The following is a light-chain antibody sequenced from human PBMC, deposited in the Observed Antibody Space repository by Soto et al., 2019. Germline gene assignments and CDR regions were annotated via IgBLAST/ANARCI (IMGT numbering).Light chain of an antibody. CDR1: RTINTY. J-gene: IGKJ1*01. CDR2: GAS. CDR3: LHYYIYPWT. V-gene: IGKV1-39*01. Sequence: DIRMTQSPSSLSASVGDTITITCRASRTINTYLNWFQQKPGEPPRLLIYGASTLHDGVPSRFSGSGSGTEFTLTISSLQPDDFTTYYCLHYYIYPWTFGQGTKVDIK.